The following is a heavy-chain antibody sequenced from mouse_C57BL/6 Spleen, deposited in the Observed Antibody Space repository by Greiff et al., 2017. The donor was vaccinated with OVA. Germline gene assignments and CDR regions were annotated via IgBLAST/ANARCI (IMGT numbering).Heavy chain of an antibody. V-gene: IGHV1-26*01. CDR3: ARGINYSYYYAMDY. Sequence: EVQLQQSGPELVKPGASVKISCKASGYTFTDYYMNWVKQSHGKSLEWIGDINPNNGGTSYNQKFKGKATLTVDKSSSTAYMELRSLTSEDSAVYYCARGINYSYYYAMDYWGQGTSVTVSS. D-gene: IGHD2-1*01. J-gene: IGHJ4*01. CDR2: INPNNGGT. CDR1: GYTFTDYY.